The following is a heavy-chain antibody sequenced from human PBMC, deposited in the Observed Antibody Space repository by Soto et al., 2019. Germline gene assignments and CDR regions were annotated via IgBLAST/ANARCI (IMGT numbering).Heavy chain of an antibody. V-gene: IGHV3-30*18. CDR2: ISYDGSDK. CDR1: GFTFSSFG. D-gene: IGHD3-16*01. Sequence: QVQLVESGGGVVQPGRSLRLSCAASGFTFSSFGMHWVRQAPDKGLQWVAVISYDGSDKYYADSVKGRFTISRDDSTNTMYLQMNSLIPEDTAVYYCAKTSGYDYVWGSSGLDPWGQGTLVTVSS. J-gene: IGHJ5*02. CDR3: AKTSGYDYVWGSSGLDP.